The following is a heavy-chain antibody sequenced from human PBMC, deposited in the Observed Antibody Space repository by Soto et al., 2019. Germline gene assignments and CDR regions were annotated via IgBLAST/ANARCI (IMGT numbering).Heavy chain of an antibody. CDR1: GGTFSSYT. CDR3: ARSLWFGELGFYFDY. D-gene: IGHD3-10*01. Sequence: QVQLVQSGAEVKKPGSSVKVSCKASGGTFSSYTISWVRQAPGQGLEWMGRIIPILGIANYAQKFQGRVTITAEKSTSTAYMELSSLRSEDTAVYYCARSLWFGELGFYFDYWGQGTLVTVSS. CDR2: IIPILGIA. V-gene: IGHV1-69*02. J-gene: IGHJ4*02.